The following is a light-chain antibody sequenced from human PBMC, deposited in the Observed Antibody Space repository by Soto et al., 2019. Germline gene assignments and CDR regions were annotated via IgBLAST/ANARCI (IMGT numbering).Light chain of an antibody. CDR3: HQYNYYRPT. CDR2: DAS. Sequence: DIQVTQSPSTLSASVGDRVTITCRASQPISTWLAWYQEKPGKAPKLLIYDASSLEGGVPSRFSGSGSGTEFTLTISSLQPDYFAPDYCHQYNYYRPTFGQGTKVEIK. J-gene: IGKJ1*01. V-gene: IGKV1-5*01. CDR1: QPISTW.